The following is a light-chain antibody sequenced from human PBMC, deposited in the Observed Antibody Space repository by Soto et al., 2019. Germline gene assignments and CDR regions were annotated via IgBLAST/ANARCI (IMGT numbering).Light chain of an antibody. CDR2: DAS. CDR1: EYIGYF. J-gene: IGKJ2*01. V-gene: IGKV1-5*01. CDR3: QHYKSFPYT. Sequence: DIQMTQTPSTLSASVGDRVTITCRATEYIGYFLAWYQQAPGKAPQLLISDASKLQSGVPSRFSGSGAGTEFTLTIPSLQADDFATYYCQHYKSFPYTFGPGTKLDI.